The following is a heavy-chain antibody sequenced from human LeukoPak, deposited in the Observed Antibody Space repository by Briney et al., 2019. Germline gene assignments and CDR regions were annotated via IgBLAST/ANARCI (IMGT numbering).Heavy chain of an antibody. D-gene: IGHD2-2*01. CDR1: GYTFTSYD. Sequence: ASVKVSCKAPGYTFTSYDINWVRQATGQGLEWMGWMNPNSGNTGYAQKFQGRVTMTGNTSISTAYMELSSLRSEDTAVYYCARGLRSKYCSSTSCRKNNWFDPWGQGTLVTVSS. V-gene: IGHV1-8*01. CDR3: ARGLRSKYCSSTSCRKNNWFDP. CDR2: MNPNSGNT. J-gene: IGHJ5*02.